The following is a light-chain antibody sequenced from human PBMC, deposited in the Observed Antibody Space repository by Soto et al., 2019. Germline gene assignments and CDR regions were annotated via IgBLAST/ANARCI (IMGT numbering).Light chain of an antibody. V-gene: IGKV1-9*01. CDR1: QGINSY. CDR3: QQLYTYPLT. Sequence: DIQLTQSPSFLSASVGDRVTVTCRASQGINSYLAWYQQKPGKAPKLLIYTASTLQSGGPSRFSGSGSGTEFTLTITSLQPEDFAAYYCQQLYTYPLTFGGGTKVEIK. J-gene: IGKJ4*01. CDR2: TAS.